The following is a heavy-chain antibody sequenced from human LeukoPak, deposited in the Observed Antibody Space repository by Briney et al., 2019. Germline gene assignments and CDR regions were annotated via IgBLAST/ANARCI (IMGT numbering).Heavy chain of an antibody. Sequence: SQTLSLTCDISGDSVSSNGAAWNWIRQSPSRGVEWLGRTYYRFKWYHDYAVSLKSRMTINADTSKNHFSLQFNSVTPEDTAVYYCARSEGTASGNYERATFDYWGQGTLVTVSS. CDR2: TYYRFKWYH. J-gene: IGHJ4*02. V-gene: IGHV6-1*01. CDR1: GDSVSSNGAA. D-gene: IGHD1-26*01. CDR3: ARSEGTASGNYERATFDY.